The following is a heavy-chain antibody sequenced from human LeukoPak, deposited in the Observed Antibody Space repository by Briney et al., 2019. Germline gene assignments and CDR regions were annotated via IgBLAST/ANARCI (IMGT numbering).Heavy chain of an antibody. Sequence: PSETLSLTCSVSGGSISDSYWSWVRQPPGKGLEWIGEIYHSGSTNYNPSLKSRVTISDDRSKRQFSLKLSSVTAADTAVYYCARRARIIDAFDIWGQGTMVTVS. CDR1: GGSISDSY. V-gene: IGHV4-4*02. CDR2: IYHSGST. CDR3: ARRARIIDAFDI. J-gene: IGHJ3*02.